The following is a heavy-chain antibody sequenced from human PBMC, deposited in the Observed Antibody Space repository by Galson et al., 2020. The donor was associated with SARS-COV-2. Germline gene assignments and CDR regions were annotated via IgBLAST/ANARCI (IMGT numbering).Heavy chain of an antibody. CDR1: GITFSNAW. D-gene: IGHD2-21*02. CDR2: IKSKAAGGTT. V-gene: IGHV3-15*01. J-gene: IGHJ4*02. CDR3: TADLPGGNSGFFDY. Sequence: GGSLRLSCAASGITFSNAWMSWVRQAPGKGLEWVGRIKSKAAGGTTDYATPVKGRFTISRYDSKNTVLLQMNSLETEETALFYCTADLPGGNSGFFDYWGQGTLVTVSS.